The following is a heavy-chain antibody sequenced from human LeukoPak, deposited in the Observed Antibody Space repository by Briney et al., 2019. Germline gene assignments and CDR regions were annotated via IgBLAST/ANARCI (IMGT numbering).Heavy chain of an antibody. CDR1: GVTFSSFA. CDR3: AAQPCSVGRCYLDH. D-gene: IGHD2-15*01. V-gene: IGHV3-30*04. J-gene: IGHJ4*02. CDR2: ISYHGRDT. Sequence: PGVSLRLSCAASGVTFSSFAMHWVRQAPGKGLKWVAVISYHGRDTYYADSVKGRFTISRDNSKNTLYLQLNSLGAEDTAVYYCAAQPCSVGRCYLDHWGQGTLVTVSS.